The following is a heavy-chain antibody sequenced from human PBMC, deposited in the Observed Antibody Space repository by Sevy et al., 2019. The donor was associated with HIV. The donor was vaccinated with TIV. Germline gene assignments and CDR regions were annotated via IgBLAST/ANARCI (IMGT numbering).Heavy chain of an antibody. CDR3: AREGCTKPHDY. Sequence: GGSLRLSCAASGFTFSKYSMSWIRQTPGKGLEWVSIFSFGCGKINYADSVKGRFTISRDDSRNTFYLQMNSLRAEDTAIYYCAREGCTKPHDYWGQGTVFTVSS. CDR2: FSFGCGKI. V-gene: IGHV3-23*01. J-gene: IGHJ4*02. CDR1: GFTFSKYS. D-gene: IGHD2-8*01.